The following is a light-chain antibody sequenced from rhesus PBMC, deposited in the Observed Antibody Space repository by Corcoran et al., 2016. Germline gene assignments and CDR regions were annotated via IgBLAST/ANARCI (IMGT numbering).Light chain of an antibody. CDR2: GAS. V-gene: IGKV3-24*04. Sequence: ETVVTQSPATLSLSPGERATLSCRASQSGGSYLAWYQQKPGQAPRLLICGASSRANGFPDRFSVSGCGKDFTLTISRLKPEDVGVYYWQQSNNLYSFGQGTKVEIK. J-gene: IGKJ2*01. CDR3: QQSNNLYS. CDR1: QSGGSY.